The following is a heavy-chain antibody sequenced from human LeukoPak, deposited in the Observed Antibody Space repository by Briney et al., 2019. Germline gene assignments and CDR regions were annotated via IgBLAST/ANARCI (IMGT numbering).Heavy chain of an antibody. D-gene: IGHD6-19*01. Sequence: ASVKVSCKASGYTFTSYGISWVRQAPGQGLEWMGWISAYNGNTNYAQRLQGRVTMTTDTSTSTAYMELRSLRSDDTAVYYCARILPPTNSSGWSLDWYFDLWGRGTLVTVSS. J-gene: IGHJ2*01. CDR1: GYTFTSYG. V-gene: IGHV1-18*01. CDR2: ISAYNGNT. CDR3: ARILPPTNSSGWSLDWYFDL.